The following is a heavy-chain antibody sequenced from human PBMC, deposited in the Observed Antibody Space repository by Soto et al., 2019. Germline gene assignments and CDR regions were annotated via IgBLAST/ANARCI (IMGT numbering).Heavy chain of an antibody. J-gene: IGHJ5*02. Sequence: QVLQVESGGGVVQPGGSLSLSCVGSGFTFNSHGMHWFRQAPGKGLESVAVISYDGSNKYYEESVKGRFTISRDNSRNTVYLQLNSLRAEDTALYYCAQDRTPILAEVSWLESWGQGTLVTVSA. CDR3: AQDRTPILAEVSWLES. CDR2: ISYDGSNK. V-gene: IGHV3-30*18. CDR1: GFTFNSHG. D-gene: IGHD5-12*01.